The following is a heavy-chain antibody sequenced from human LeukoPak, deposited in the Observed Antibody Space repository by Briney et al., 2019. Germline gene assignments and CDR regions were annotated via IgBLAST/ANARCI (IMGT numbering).Heavy chain of an antibody. CDR2: TYYNGNT. Sequence: PSETLSLTCTVSGGSISSSDYYWGWIRQPPGERLEWIGTTYYNGNTYYNPSLQSRVIISVDTSKNQFSLKLTSVTAPDTAVYYCARTVGTHRFDYWGQGILVTVSS. CDR3: ARTVGTHRFDY. J-gene: IGHJ4*02. V-gene: IGHV4-39*01. D-gene: IGHD4-23*01. CDR1: GGSISSSDYY.